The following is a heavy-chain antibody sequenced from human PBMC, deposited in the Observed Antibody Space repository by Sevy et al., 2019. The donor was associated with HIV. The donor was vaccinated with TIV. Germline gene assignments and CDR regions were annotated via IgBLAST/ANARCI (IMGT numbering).Heavy chain of an antibody. CDR2: INPNGGGT. V-gene: IGHV1-2*02. D-gene: IGHD3-10*01. CDR3: ARSVYGSGTHLNDY. CDR1: GYYFTGYY. J-gene: IGHJ4*02. Sequence: ASVKVSCKASGYYFTGYYVHWVRQAPGQGLEWMGWINPNGGGTNIGQKFHGRLTMSRDTSITTAYMELIRLRSNDTGVYYCARSVYGSGTHLNDYWGQGTLVTVSS.